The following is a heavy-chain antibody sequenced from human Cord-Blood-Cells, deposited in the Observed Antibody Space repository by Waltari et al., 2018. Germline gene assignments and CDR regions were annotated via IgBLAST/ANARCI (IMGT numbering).Heavy chain of an antibody. CDR2: FHPEDSET. CDR3: ATDGDSGSYFDAFDI. CDR1: GYTLTELS. J-gene: IGHJ3*02. Sequence: QVQLVQSGAEVKKPGASVKVSCKVSGYTLTELSMHWVRQAPGKGLEWMGGFHPEDSETIYAQKFQGRVTMTEDTSTDTAYMELSSLRSEDTAVYYCATDGDSGSYFDAFDIWGQGTMVTVSS. V-gene: IGHV1-24*01. D-gene: IGHD1-26*01.